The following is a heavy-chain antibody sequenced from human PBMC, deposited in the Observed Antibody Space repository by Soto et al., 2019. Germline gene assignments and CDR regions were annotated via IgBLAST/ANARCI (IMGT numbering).Heavy chain of an antibody. CDR2: IYYSGST. J-gene: IGHJ4*02. D-gene: IGHD3-3*01. Sequence: QVQLQESGPGLVKPSQTLSLTRTVSGGSISSGGYYWSWIRQHPGKGLEWIGYIYYSGSTYYNPSLKSRVTISVDTSKNQFSLKLSSVTAADTAVYYCARGLYDFWSGYPKAADYWGQGTLVTVSS. CDR1: GGSISSGGYY. CDR3: ARGLYDFWSGYPKAADY. V-gene: IGHV4-31*03.